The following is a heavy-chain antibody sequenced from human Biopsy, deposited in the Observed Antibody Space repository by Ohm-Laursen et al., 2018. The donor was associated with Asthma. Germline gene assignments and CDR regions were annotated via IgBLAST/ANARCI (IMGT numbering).Heavy chain of an antibody. CDR1: GFMFRSFG. D-gene: IGHD5-12*01. V-gene: IGHV3-30*18. CDR3: AKRRGYSGHDNDY. Sequence: LRLSCAASGFMFRSFGMHWVRQAPGKGLEWVAVISYDGNHKFYEDSVKGRFTISRDDSKNTLYLQMNSLRTEDTAVYYCAKRRGYSGHDNDYWGQGTLVIVSS. J-gene: IGHJ4*02. CDR2: ISYDGNHK.